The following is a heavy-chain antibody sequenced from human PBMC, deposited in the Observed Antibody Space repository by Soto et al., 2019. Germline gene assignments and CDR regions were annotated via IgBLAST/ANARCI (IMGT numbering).Heavy chain of an antibody. D-gene: IGHD3-10*01. CDR3: ARESYYSGGV. J-gene: IGHJ4*02. CDR2: TYYRSKWYS. CDR1: GDSVSSTSTA. V-gene: IGHV6-1*01. Sequence: SQTLSLTCAISGDSVSSTSTAWSWIRQSPSRGLEWLGKTYYRSKWYSDYAVSVKSRITIKRDTYKNYVSLQLNSVTPEGTAVYYCARESYYSGGVWGQGTLVTVSS.